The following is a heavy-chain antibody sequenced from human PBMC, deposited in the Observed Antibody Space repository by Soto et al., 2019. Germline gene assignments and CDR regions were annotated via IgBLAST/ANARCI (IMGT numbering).Heavy chain of an antibody. J-gene: IGHJ5*02. V-gene: IGHV1-18*04. D-gene: IGHD3-16*01. CDR3: ARGGGRTPIPHRGCFDL. CDR2: ISTNNGIT. CDR1: GYTFPSYG. Sequence: QVQLMQSGTEVKTPGASVQVSCKASGYTFPSYGIRWVRHDPGQRLVRSWLISTNNGITLYAQKFQAILTMTADTATTTSNLDLRSLSSDDTEVYYSARGGGRTPIPHRGCFDLWGQGTLVAVSS.